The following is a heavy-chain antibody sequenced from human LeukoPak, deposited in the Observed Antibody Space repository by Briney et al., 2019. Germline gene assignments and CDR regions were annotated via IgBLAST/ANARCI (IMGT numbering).Heavy chain of an antibody. CDR2: ISYDGSNK. Sequence: GGSLRLSCAASGFTFSSYAMHWVRQAPGKGLEWVAVISYDGSNKYYADSVKGRFTISRDNSKNTLYLQMNSLRAEDTAVYYCVKGTAAGTILDYWGQGTLVTVSS. CDR1: GFTFSSYA. V-gene: IGHV3-30-3*02. CDR3: VKGTAAGTILDY. D-gene: IGHD6-13*01. J-gene: IGHJ4*02.